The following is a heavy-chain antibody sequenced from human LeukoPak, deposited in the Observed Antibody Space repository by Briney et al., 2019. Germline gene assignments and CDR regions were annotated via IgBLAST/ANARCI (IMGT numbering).Heavy chain of an antibody. D-gene: IGHD2-2*01. J-gene: IGHJ6*03. Sequence: TGGSLRLSCAASGFTFSSYEMNWVRQAPGKGLEWVSYISSSGSRIYFADSVKGRFTISRDNSKNTLYLQMNSLRAEDTAVYYCAKSSGRSSTRNYYMDVWGKGTTVTVSS. V-gene: IGHV3-48*03. CDR2: ISSSGSRI. CDR1: GFTFSSYE. CDR3: AKSSGRSSTRNYYMDV.